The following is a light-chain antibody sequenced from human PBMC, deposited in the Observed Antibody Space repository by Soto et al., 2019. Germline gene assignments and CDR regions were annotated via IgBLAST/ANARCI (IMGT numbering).Light chain of an antibody. CDR2: KAS. V-gene: IGKV1-5*03. CDR1: QSISIW. J-gene: IGKJ1*01. CDR3: QQYDTYPWT. Sequence: DIPMTQSPSTLSASVGDRVTITCRASQSISIWVAWYQQKPGKAPKLLIYKASSLESGVPSRFSGSGSGTEFTLTISSLQPDDFATYWCQQYDTYPWTFGQGTKVEIK.